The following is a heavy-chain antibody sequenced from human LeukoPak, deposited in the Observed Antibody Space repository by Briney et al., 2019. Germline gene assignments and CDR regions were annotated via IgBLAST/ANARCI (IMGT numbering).Heavy chain of an antibody. D-gene: IGHD6-13*01. CDR2: IYGGATP. V-gene: IGHV4-4*07. J-gene: IGHJ4*02. Sequence: SDTLSLTRNVSGVFINNYYRTWTRQPAGKGLEWIGGIYGGATPHYNPSLRSRVTMSAETSKTQFSPTLTSVTAAHTAFYYGARDPPASSSTHSSSWIFDYWGQGSLVTVSS. CDR1: GVFINNYY. CDR3: ARDPPASSSTHSSSWIFDY.